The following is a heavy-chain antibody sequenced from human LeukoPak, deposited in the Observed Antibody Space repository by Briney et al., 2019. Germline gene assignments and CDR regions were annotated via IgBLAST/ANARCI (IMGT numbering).Heavy chain of an antibody. CDR3: ARDFWSGFHNNWFDP. CDR1: GFTFSDYY. D-gene: IGHD3-3*01. J-gene: IGHJ5*02. CDR2: ISSSGSTI. V-gene: IGHV3-11*01. Sequence: KSGGSLRLSCAASGFTFSDYYMSWIRQAPGKGLEWVSYISSSGSTIYFADSVKGRFTVSRDNAKNSLSLQMNSLRAEDTAVYYCARDFWSGFHNNWFDPWGQGTLVIVSS.